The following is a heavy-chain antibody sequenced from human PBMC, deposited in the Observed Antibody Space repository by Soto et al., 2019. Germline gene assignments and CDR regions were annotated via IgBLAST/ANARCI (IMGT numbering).Heavy chain of an antibody. CDR1: GYTFTDYY. V-gene: IGHV1-2*02. J-gene: IGHJ6*02. D-gene: IGHD6-19*01. Sequence: QAQVEQSGAEVKKPGASVKVSCKSSGYTFTDYYIHWVRQAPGQGLEWMGWINPKSGATNYAQKFRGRVSMTRDTSSSPVYMELTKLTSDDTAVYYCTRGGMPYSSWNYYFNGMDIWGQGTTVTVAS. CDR3: TRGGMPYSSWNYYFNGMDI. CDR2: INPKSGAT.